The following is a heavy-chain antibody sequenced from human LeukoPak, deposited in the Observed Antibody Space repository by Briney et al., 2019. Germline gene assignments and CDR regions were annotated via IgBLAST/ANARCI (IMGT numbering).Heavy chain of an antibody. V-gene: IGHV3-23*05. D-gene: IGHD4/OR15-4a*01. Sequence: GGSLRLSCVVSGFTLSNSAMTWVRQAPGKGLEWVAIIGDSDTSTNYPDSVRGRFIISRDNSKNTLYLQMNSLRAEDTAVYYCARWGDYGSFDYWGQGTLVTVSS. CDR3: ARWGDYGSFDY. CDR1: GFTLSNSA. CDR2: IGDSDTST. J-gene: IGHJ4*02.